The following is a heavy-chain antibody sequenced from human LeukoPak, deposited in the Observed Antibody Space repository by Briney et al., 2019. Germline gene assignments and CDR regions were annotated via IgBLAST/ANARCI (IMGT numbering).Heavy chain of an antibody. CDR1: GGSISNYY. V-gene: IGHV4-59*01. J-gene: IGHJ4*02. D-gene: IGHD6-19*01. Sequence: SETLSLTCTVSGGSISNYYWTWIRQPPGKGLEWIAHIYYSGTTNYNPSLKSRVTISVDTSKNQFSLKLSSVTAADTAVYYCARVLSTGWAGFDYWGQGALVTVSS. CDR2: IYYSGTT. CDR3: ARVLSTGWAGFDY.